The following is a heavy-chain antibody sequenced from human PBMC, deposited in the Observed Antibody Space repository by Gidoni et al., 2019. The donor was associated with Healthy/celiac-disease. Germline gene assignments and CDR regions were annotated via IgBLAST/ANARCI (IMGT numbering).Heavy chain of an antibody. Sequence: EVQLLESGGGLVQPVGSLRLSCAASGFPFSSYAMSWVRQAPGKGLAWVSAIRGSGGSTYYEDSVKGRFTISRENSKNTLYLQMNSMRAEDTAVYYCAKDHAVRGVNWFDPWGQGTLVTVSS. D-gene: IGHD3-10*01. CDR1: GFPFSSYA. CDR2: IRGSGGST. J-gene: IGHJ5*02. V-gene: IGHV3-23*01. CDR3: AKDHAVRGVNWFDP.